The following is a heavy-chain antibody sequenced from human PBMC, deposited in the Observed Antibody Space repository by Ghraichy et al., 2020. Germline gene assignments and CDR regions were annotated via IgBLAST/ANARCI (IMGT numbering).Heavy chain of an antibody. J-gene: IGHJ6*02. V-gene: IGHV3-53*01. CDR1: GFTVSGNY. D-gene: IGHD1-26*01. CDR3: AGESVNLESGRLNGMDV. Sequence: GESLNISCAASGFTVSGNYMSWVRQAPGKGLEWVSVIFSNGDTFYADSVQGRFTISRDNSKNTLYLQINSLRAEDTAVYYCAGESVNLESGRLNGMDVWGQGTTVTVSS. CDR2: IFSNGDT.